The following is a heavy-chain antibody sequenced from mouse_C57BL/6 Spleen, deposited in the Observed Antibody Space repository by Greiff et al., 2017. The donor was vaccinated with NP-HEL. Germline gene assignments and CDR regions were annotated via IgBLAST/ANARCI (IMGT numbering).Heavy chain of an antibody. J-gene: IGHJ1*03. CDR2: ISDGGSYT. CDR1: GFTFSSYA. CDR3: ARDHEIRGIYYDSHWYFDV. D-gene: IGHD2-4*01. Sequence: DVKLVESGGGLVKPGGSLKLSCAASGFTFSSYAMSWVRQTPEKRLEWVATISDGGSYTYYPDNVTGRFTISRDNAKNNLYLQMSHLQSEDTAMYYCARDHEIRGIYYDSHWYFDVWGTGTTVTVSS. V-gene: IGHV5-4*01.